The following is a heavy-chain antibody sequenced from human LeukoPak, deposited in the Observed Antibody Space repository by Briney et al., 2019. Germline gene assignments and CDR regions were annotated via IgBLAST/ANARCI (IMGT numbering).Heavy chain of an antibody. CDR3: AKDPKWFGEFPRWFGP. Sequence: GGSLRLSCAASGFTFSSYAMSWVRQAPGKGLEWVSAISGSGGSTYYADSVKGRFTISRDNSKNTLYLQMNSLRAEDTAVYYCAKDPKWFGEFPRWFGPWGQGTLVTVSS. J-gene: IGHJ5*02. CDR1: GFTFSSYA. D-gene: IGHD3-10*01. V-gene: IGHV3-23*01. CDR2: ISGSGGST.